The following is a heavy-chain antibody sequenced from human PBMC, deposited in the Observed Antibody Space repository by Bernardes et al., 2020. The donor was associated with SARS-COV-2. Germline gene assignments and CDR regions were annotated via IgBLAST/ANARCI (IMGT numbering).Heavy chain of an antibody. V-gene: IGHV3-43*01. CDR1: GFSFEDYP. Sequence: GGPLRFSCAASGFSFEDYPMHWVRQAPGKGLEWVSLISWDGGSTYYADSVKGRFTISRDNSKNSLYLQMNSLRTEDTALYYCAKGVVPAARFYFPGIYYYYGMDVWGQGTTVTVSS. D-gene: IGHD2-2*01. CDR3: AKGVVPAARFYFPGIYYYYGMDV. J-gene: IGHJ6*02. CDR2: ISWDGGST.